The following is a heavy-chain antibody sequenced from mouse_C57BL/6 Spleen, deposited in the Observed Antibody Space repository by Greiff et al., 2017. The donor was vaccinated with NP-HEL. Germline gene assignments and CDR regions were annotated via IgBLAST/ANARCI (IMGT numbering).Heavy chain of an antibody. CDR2: IHPNSGST. CDR3: ARNGDVRGYYAMDY. Sequence: QVQLQQPGAELVKPGASVKLSCKASGYTFTSYWMHWVKQRPGQGLEWIGMIHPNSGSTNYNEKFKSKATLTVDKSSSTAYMQLSSLTSEDAAVYYCARNGDVRGYYAMDYWGQGTSVTVSS. V-gene: IGHV1-64*01. J-gene: IGHJ4*01. CDR1: GYTFTSYW. D-gene: IGHD4-1*01.